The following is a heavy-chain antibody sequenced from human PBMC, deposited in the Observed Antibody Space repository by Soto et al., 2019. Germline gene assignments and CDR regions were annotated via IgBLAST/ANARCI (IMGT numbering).Heavy chain of an antibody. CDR2: ISSTSSHI. V-gene: IGHV3-21*01. J-gene: IGHJ6*02. CDR1: EFSFSTYN. CDR3: ARDPAADGYYGMDV. D-gene: IGHD6-13*01. Sequence: EVQLVESGGGLVKPGGSLRLSCVASEFSFSTYNMNWVRQAPGKGLEWVSFISSTSSHIHYADSVKGRFTISRDNAKHSLYLQMNSLRAEDTAVYYCARDPAADGYYGMDVWGQGTTVTVSS.